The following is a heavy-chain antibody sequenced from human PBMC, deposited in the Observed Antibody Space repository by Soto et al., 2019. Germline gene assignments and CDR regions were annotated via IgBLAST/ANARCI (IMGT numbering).Heavy chain of an antibody. J-gene: IGHJ4*02. Sequence: EVQLLESEGGLVQPGGSLRLSCAASGFTFSSYAMSWVRQAPGKGLEWVSAISGSGGSTYYADSVKGRFTISRDNSKNTLYLQMNSLRAEDTAVYYCAKEGIAAAGTWVGVFDYWGQGTLVTVSS. D-gene: IGHD6-13*01. CDR1: GFTFSSYA. CDR2: ISGSGGST. CDR3: AKEGIAAAGTWVGVFDY. V-gene: IGHV3-23*01.